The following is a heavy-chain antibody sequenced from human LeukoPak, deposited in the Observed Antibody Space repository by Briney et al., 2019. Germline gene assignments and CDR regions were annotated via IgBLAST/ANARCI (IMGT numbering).Heavy chain of an antibody. J-gene: IGHJ3*01. Sequence: PGGSLRLSCAASGFTFSSYAMSWVRQAPGKGLEWVSHIGTGVDTHFSDSVKGRFAISRDNARNSLYLQINCLRAEDTAIYYCARDRRADYGRNNDAFDLWGHGTVVTVSS. D-gene: IGHD4-17*01. V-gene: IGHV3-13*01. CDR3: ARDRRADYGRNNDAFDL. CDR1: GFTFSSYA. CDR2: IGTGVDT.